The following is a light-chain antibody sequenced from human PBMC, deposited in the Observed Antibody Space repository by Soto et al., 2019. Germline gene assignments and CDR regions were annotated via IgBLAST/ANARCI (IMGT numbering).Light chain of an antibody. CDR3: QPFNSYPLT. CDR1: QGIASC. CDR2: AAS. J-gene: IGKJ4*01. Sequence: DIHLTQYPSFLSASVGDRVTITCRAIQGIASCVAWYQQKAGKAPKLLSYAASTLESGVPSRFSGSGPGTDFTLTISSLQPEYFSIYYRQPFNSYPLTCRGATKVDIK. V-gene: IGKV1-9*01.